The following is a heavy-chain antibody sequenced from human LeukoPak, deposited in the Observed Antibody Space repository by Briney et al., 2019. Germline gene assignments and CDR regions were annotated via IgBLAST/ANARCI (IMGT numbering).Heavy chain of an antibody. CDR1: GGSFSGYY. D-gene: IGHD6-19*01. CDR2: INHSGST. V-gene: IGHV4-34*01. CDR3: ARSTKYSSGWSPLDY. Sequence: PSETLSLTCAVYGGSFSGYYWSWIRQPPGKGLEWIGEINHSGSTNYNPSLKSRVTISVDTSKNQFSLKLSSVTAADTAVYYCARSTKYSSGWSPLDYWGQGTLVTVSS. J-gene: IGHJ4*02.